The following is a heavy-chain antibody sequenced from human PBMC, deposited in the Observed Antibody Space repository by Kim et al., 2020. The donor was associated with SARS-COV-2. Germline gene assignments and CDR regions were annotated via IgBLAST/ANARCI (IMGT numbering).Heavy chain of an antibody. J-gene: IGHJ4*02. D-gene: IGHD5-12*01. CDR1: GGSFSGYY. CDR3: ARGGDGYFWGYDY. Sequence: SETLSLTCAVYGGSFSGYYWSWIRQPPGKGLEWIGEINHSGSTNYNPSLKSRVTISVDTSKNQFSLKLSSVTAADTAVYYCARGGDGYFWGYDYWGQGTLVTVSS. V-gene: IGHV4-34*01. CDR2: INHSGST.